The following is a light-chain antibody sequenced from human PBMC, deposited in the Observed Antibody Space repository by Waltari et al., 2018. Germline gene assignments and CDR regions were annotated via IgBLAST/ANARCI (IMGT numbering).Light chain of an antibody. CDR2: AAS. CDR3: LQLHTYPYT. V-gene: IGKV1-9*01. J-gene: IGKJ2*01. CDR1: QGVSSY. Sequence: IQLTQSPSSLSASVGDRVTITCRASQGVSSYLAWYQQKPGKAPNLLIYAASTLQSGVPSRFSGSGSGTDFTLTISSLQPEDFATYYCLQLHTYPYTFGQGTKLEIK.